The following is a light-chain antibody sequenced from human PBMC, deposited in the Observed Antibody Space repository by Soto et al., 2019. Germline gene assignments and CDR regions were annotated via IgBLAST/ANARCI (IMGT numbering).Light chain of an antibody. Sequence: EIVLTQSPGTLSLSPGVRATLSCRVSQSVSSSSFAWYQQRRGQAPRLLIHDASTRATGIPDRFSGSGSGTDYTLTISRLEPEDISVYYCQQYGGSPRTFGQGTKVEVK. V-gene: IGKV3-20*01. J-gene: IGKJ1*01. CDR2: DAS. CDR3: QQYGGSPRT. CDR1: QSVSSSS.